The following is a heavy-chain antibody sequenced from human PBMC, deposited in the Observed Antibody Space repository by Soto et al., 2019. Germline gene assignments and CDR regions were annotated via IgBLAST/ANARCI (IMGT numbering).Heavy chain of an antibody. CDR3: AREIVVVPAAPDY. J-gene: IGHJ4*02. CDR2: ISSSSSYT. D-gene: IGHD2-2*01. Sequence: LRLSCAASGFTFSDYYMSWIRQAPGKGLEWVSYISSSSSYTNYADSVKGRFTISRDNAKNSLYLQMNSLGAEDTAVYYCAREIVVVPAAPDYWGQGTLVTVSS. V-gene: IGHV3-11*06. CDR1: GFTFSDYY.